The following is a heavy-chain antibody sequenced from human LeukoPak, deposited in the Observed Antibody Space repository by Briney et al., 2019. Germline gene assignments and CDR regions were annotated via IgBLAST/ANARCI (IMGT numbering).Heavy chain of an antibody. Sequence: PGGSLRLSCAASGFTFSSYSMNWVRQAPGKGLERVSYISSSSSTIYYADSVKGRFTISRDNAKNSLYLQMNSLRAEDTAVYYCARDLSRNSKRRNDAFDIWGQGTMVTVSS. CDR2: ISSSSSTI. J-gene: IGHJ3*02. CDR1: GFTFSSYS. CDR3: ARDLSRNSKRRNDAFDI. V-gene: IGHV3-48*04. D-gene: IGHD2/OR15-2a*01.